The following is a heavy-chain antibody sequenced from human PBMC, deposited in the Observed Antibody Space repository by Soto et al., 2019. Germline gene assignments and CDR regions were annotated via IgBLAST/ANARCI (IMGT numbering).Heavy chain of an antibody. CDR3: VRVDGTAAAGPYYHYALDG. Sequence: QVQLVESGGGVVQPGESLRLACEASGFVFSRFGMHWVRQAPGKGLEWVAVIWYDGNNKYYGDSVKGRFTISRDNPKNTVYLQMRRLGVDDTAVYYCVRVDGTAAAGPYYHYALDGWGQGTTVTVSS. CDR1: GFVFSRFG. V-gene: IGHV3-33*08. D-gene: IGHD6-13*01. CDR2: IWYDGNNK. J-gene: IGHJ6*02.